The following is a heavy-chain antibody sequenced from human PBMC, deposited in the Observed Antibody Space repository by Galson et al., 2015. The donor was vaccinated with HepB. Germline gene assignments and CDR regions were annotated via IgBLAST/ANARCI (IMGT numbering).Heavy chain of an antibody. Sequence: SLRLSCAASGFTFSSYAMHWVRQAPGTGLQYVSAISSNGRGTYYADSVRGRFTISRDNSKNTLYLQMSSLREEDTAVYYCVKWWAYDRSGYDLGDYWGQGTLVTVSS. J-gene: IGHJ4*02. D-gene: IGHD3-22*01. CDR1: GFTFSSYA. CDR3: VKWWAYDRSGYDLGDY. CDR2: ISSNGRGT. V-gene: IGHV3-64D*06.